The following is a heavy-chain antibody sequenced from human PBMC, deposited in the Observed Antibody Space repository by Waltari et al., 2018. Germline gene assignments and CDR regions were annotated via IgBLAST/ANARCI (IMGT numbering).Heavy chain of an antibody. CDR2: IRYDGSNK. D-gene: IGHD7-27*01. CDR3: AKSALTGDSGSAFHYYYYMDV. Sequence: LHCAASGFTFSSYGMHWVRQAPGKGLGRVAFIRYDGSNKYYADSVKGRFTISRDNSKNTLYLQMNSLRAEDTAVYYCAKSALTGDSGSAFHYYYYMDVWGKGTTVTVSS. CDR1: GFTFSSYG. J-gene: IGHJ6*03. V-gene: IGHV3-30*02.